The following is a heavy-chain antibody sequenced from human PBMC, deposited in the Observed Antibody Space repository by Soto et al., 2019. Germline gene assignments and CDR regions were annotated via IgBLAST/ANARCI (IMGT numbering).Heavy chain of an antibody. Sequence: GASVKVSCKASGGTFSSYAISWVRQAPGQGLEWMGGIIPIFGTANYAQKFQGRVTITADESTSTAYMELSSLRSEDTAVYYCARGAAAGSPRWFDPWGQGTLVTVSS. CDR3: ARGAAAGSPRWFDP. CDR2: IIPIFGTA. J-gene: IGHJ5*02. D-gene: IGHD6-13*01. V-gene: IGHV1-69*13. CDR1: GGTFSSYA.